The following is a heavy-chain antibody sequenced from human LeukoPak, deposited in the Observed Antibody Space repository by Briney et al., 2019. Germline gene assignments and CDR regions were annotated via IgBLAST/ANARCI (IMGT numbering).Heavy chain of an antibody. CDR2: ISGSGGST. CDR1: GFTFSSYA. D-gene: IGHD2-15*01. J-gene: IGHJ4*02. Sequence: GGSLRLSCAASGFTFSSYAMSWVHQAPGKGLEWVSAISGSGGSTYYADSVKGRFTISRDNSKNTLYLQMNSLRAEDTAVYYCAKVLRAVGVIFDYWGQGTLVTVSS. V-gene: IGHV3-23*01. CDR3: AKVLRAVGVIFDY.